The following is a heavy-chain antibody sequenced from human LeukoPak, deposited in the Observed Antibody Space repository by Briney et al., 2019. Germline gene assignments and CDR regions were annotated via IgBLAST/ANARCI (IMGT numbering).Heavy chain of an antibody. V-gene: IGHV4-59*05. CDR2: IYYSGIT. Sequence: GSLRLSCAASGFTFSSYSMNWVRQAPGKGLEWIGSIYYSGITYYNPSLKSRVTISVDTSKNQFSLKLSSVTAADTAVYYCAREDTSGYQLLAPYGMDVWGQGTTVTVSS. CDR1: GFTFSSYSMN. D-gene: IGHD2-2*01. CDR3: AREDTSGYQLLAPYGMDV. J-gene: IGHJ6*02.